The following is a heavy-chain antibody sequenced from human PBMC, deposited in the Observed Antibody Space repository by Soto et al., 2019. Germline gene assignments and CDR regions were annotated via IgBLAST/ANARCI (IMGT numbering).Heavy chain of an antibody. CDR1: GFTFSSYA. Sequence: GGSLRLSCAASGFTFSSYAMSWFRQAPGKGLEWVSAVSGSGVSTYYADSVKGRFTISRDNSKNTLYLQMNSLRAEDTAVYYCATGIGITIFGVVPDKDYWGQGTLVTVSS. D-gene: IGHD3-3*01. J-gene: IGHJ4*02. CDR3: ATGIGITIFGVVPDKDY. V-gene: IGHV3-23*01. CDR2: VSGSGVST.